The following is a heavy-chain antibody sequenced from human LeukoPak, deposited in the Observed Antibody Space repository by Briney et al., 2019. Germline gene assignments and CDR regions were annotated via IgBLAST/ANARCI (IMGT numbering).Heavy chain of an antibody. CDR2: IHPYGFT. V-gene: IGHV4-34*01. CDR3: SRGSDESKTGDT. J-gene: IGHJ5*02. Sequence: SETLSLTCALYGGSFSNYYWSWIRQPPGKGLEWIGEIHPYGFTNFNPSLKSRVSISVDTSKNQFSLKLTSVTAADTAVYYCSRGSDESKTGDTWGQGSLVTVPS. CDR1: GGSFSNYY. D-gene: IGHD3-9*01.